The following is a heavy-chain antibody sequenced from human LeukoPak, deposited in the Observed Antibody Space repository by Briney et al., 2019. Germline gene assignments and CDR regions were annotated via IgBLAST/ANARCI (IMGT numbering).Heavy chain of an antibody. V-gene: IGHV3-48*02. CDR3: ARHYNSWFYDY. CDR1: GFTFSNYS. CDR2: ISSLGNTM. D-gene: IGHD6-13*01. Sequence: GGSLRLSCVASGFTFSNYSMNWVRQAPGKGLEWLSYISSLGNTMYYANSVKGRFTISRDNAKNSLYLQMNSLGDEDTAVYYCARHYNSWFYDYWGQGTLDTVSS. J-gene: IGHJ4*02.